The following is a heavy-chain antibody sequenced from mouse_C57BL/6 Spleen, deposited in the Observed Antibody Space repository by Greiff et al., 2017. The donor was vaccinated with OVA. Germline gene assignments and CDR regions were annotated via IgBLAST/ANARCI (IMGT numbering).Heavy chain of an antibody. CDR3: ARCKGYDYDGIAY. CDR2: INYDGSST. J-gene: IGHJ3*01. Sequence: EVMLVESEGGLVQPGSSMKLSCTASGFTFSDYYMAWVRQVPEKGLEWVANINYDGSSTYYLDSLKSRFIISRDNAKNILYLQMSSLKSEDTATYYCARCKGYDYDGIAYWGQGTLVTVSA. CDR1: GFTFSDYY. V-gene: IGHV5-16*01. D-gene: IGHD2-4*01.